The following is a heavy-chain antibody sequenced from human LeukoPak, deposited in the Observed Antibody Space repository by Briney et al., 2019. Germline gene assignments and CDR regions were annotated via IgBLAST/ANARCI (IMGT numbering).Heavy chain of an antibody. V-gene: IGHV3-66*01. CDR3: AREPYSNYCYYGMDV. CDR2: IYSGGST. J-gene: IGHJ6*02. CDR1: GFTVSTNY. D-gene: IGHD4-11*01. Sequence: GGSLRLSCAASGFTVSTNYMSWVRQAPGKGLEWVSVIYSGGSTYYADSVKGRFTISRDNSKNTLYLQMNSLRAEDTAVYYCAREPYSNYCYYGMDVWGQGTTVPVSS.